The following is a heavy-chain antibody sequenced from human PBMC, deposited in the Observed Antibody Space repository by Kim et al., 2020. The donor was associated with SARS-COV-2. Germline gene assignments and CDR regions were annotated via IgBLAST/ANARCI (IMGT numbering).Heavy chain of an antibody. Sequence: APCVDGRCTISRNNTKNTLNLQMNSLSAEATAVYYCAKDSYSDSSGFDYWGQGTLVTVSS. D-gene: IGHD3-22*01. CDR3: AKDSYSDSSGFDY. V-gene: IGHV3-23*01. J-gene: IGHJ4*02.